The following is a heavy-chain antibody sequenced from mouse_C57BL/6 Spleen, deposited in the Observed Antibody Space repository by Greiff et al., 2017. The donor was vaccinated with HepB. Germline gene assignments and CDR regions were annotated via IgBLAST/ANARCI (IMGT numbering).Heavy chain of an antibody. CDR1: GYTFTDYY. V-gene: IGHV1-26*01. CDR3: AIYYGYDEGYYYAMDY. CDR2: INPNNGGT. D-gene: IGHD2-2*01. J-gene: IGHJ4*01. Sequence: VQLQQSGPELVKPGASVKISCKASGYTFTDYYMNWVKQSHGKSLEWIGDINPNNGGTSYNQKFKGKATLTVDKSSSTAYMELRSLTSEDSAVYYCAIYYGYDEGYYYAMDYWGQGTSVTVSS.